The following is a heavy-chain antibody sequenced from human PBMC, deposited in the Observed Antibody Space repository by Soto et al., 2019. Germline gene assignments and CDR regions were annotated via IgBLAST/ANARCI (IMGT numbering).Heavy chain of an antibody. D-gene: IGHD3-16*01. V-gene: IGHV3-33*06. Sequence: QVQLVEYGGNVVQPGRSLRLSCEVSGFTLNLYGIHWVRQATGKGLEWLALIPNDGNSQNYADSVKGRMTISRDTSKNTVYLEMDRLRLDETAVYYCAKGTYISAGLSFAVHVWGQGAPVTVSS. CDR1: GFTLNLYG. CDR3: AKGTYISAGLSFAVHV. J-gene: IGHJ6*02. CDR2: IPNDGNSQ.